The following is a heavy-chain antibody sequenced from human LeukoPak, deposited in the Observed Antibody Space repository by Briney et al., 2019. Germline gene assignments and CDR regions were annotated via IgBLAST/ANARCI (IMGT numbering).Heavy chain of an antibody. V-gene: IGHV1-69*06. CDR2: IIPIFGTA. Sequence: SVTVSFTGSGGTFSIYAISWVRQAPGQGLEWMGGIIPIFGTANYAQKFQGRVTITADKSTSTAYMELSSLRSEDTAVYYCARAAICSGGSCYRPVYYYYYYMDVWGKGTTVTVSS. J-gene: IGHJ6*03. D-gene: IGHD2-15*01. CDR3: ARAAICSGGSCYRPVYYYYYYMDV. CDR1: GGTFSIYA.